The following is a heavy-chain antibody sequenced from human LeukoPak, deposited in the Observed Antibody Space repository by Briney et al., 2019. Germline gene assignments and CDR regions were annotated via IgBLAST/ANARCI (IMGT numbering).Heavy chain of an antibody. D-gene: IGHD3-10*01. CDR3: ARDLGGEGAFDI. Sequence: ASVKVSCKASGYTFTSYYMHWVRQAPGQGLEWMGIINPSGGSTSYAQKFQGRVTMTRDMSTSTVYMELSSLRSEDTAVYYCARDLGGEGAFDIWGQGTMVTVSS. CDR2: INPSGGST. CDR1: GYTFTSYY. V-gene: IGHV1-46*01. J-gene: IGHJ3*02.